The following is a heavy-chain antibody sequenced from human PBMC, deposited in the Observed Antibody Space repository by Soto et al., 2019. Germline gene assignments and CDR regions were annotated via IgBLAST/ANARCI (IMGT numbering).Heavy chain of an antibody. Sequence: SETLSLTCTVSGGSISTYYLSWIRQPPGKGLEWIGYIYYSGSTTYNPSLRSPVTISVDTSKNQFSLKLSSVTAADTAVYYCARSRWDSNWFDPWGQGILVTVSS. CDR1: GGSISTYY. D-gene: IGHD1-26*01. J-gene: IGHJ5*02. CDR3: ARSRWDSNWFDP. CDR2: IYYSGST. V-gene: IGHV4-59*01.